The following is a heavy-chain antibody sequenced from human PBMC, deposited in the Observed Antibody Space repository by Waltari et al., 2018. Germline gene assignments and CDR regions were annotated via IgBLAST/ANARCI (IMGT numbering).Heavy chain of an antibody. CDR1: GYTSSAVS. D-gene: IGHD2-2*01. J-gene: IGHJ4*02. Sequence: QVQLVQSGAEVKKPGAAVKVHCKVSGYTSSAVSMPWVRQAPGKGLEWMGGLDHEHGETIYAQKFQGRVTMTEDTATDTAYMEVTSLRSEDTAVYYCTTDMTSYFFEYWGQGTLVTVSS. CDR3: TTDMTSYFFEY. V-gene: IGHV1-24*01. CDR2: LDHEHGET.